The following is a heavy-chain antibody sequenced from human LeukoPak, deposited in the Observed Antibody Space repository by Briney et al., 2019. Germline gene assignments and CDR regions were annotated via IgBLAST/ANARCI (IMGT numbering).Heavy chain of an antibody. CDR2: ISGYNGNT. D-gene: IGHD2-2*01. Sequence: GASVKVSCKASGYTFTGYYMHWVRQAPGQGLEWMGWISGYNGNTNYAQKLQGRVTMTTDTPTSTAYMELRSLRSDDTAVYYCAREYCSTTRCYMADYWGQGTLVTVSS. CDR3: AREYCSTTRCYMADY. J-gene: IGHJ4*02. CDR1: GYTFTGYY. V-gene: IGHV1-18*04.